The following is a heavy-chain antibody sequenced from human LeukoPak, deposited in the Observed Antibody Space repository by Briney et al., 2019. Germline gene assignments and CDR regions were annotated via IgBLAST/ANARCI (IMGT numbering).Heavy chain of an antibody. D-gene: IGHD4-11*01. CDR1: GGTFSRYA. J-gene: IGHJ6*02. CDR2: ISPIFGTV. Sequence: GASVKVSCKASGGTFSRYAISWVRQAPGQGLEWMGGISPIFGTVNYAQKFQGRATITADESTSTAYMEVSSLRSEDTAVYYCAREGGYSTDDYYYGMDVWGQGTTVTVSS. CDR3: AREGGYSTDDYYYGMDV. V-gene: IGHV1-69*13.